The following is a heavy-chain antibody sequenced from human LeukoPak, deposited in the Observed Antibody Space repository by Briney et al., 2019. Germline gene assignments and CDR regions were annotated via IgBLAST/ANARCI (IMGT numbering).Heavy chain of an antibody. V-gene: IGHV3-33*06. J-gene: IGHJ6*02. CDR2: IWYDGSNE. CDR1: GFAFRSYA. CDR3: AKDTSYGMDV. Sequence: PGKSLRLSCAASGFAFRSYAMHWVRQALGKGLEWVTFIWYDGSNEYYADSVKGRFTTSRDNSKNTLYLQMNSLRAEDTAVYYCAKDTSYGMDVWGQGTTVTVSS.